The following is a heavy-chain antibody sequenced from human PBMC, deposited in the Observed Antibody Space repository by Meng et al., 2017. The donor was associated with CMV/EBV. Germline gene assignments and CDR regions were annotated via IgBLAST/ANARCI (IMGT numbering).Heavy chain of an antibody. CDR3: AKDHAASYGDYFRYFDY. V-gene: IGHV3-30*02. CDR2: IRYDGSNK. CDR1: GFTFSSYA. D-gene: IGHD4-17*01. Sequence: GESLKISCAASGFTFSSYAMSWVRQAPGKGLEWVAFIRYDGSNKYYADSVKGRFTISRDNSKNTLYLQMNSLRAEDTAVYYCAKDHAASYGDYFRYFDYWGQGTLVTVSS. J-gene: IGHJ4*02.